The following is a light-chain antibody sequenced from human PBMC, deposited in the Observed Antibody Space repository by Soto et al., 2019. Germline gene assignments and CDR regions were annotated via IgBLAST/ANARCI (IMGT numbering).Light chain of an antibody. CDR2: EVD. CDR1: SSDIGDYNY. Sequence: QSVLTQPASVSGSPGQSITISCTGTSSDIGDYNYVSWYQHHPGKAPKLLIFEVDNRPSGVSHRFSGSKSGILASLTISGLQAEDEATYYCTSYTSSSTYIFGTGTKVTVL. CDR3: TSYTSSSTYI. J-gene: IGLJ1*01. V-gene: IGLV2-14*01.